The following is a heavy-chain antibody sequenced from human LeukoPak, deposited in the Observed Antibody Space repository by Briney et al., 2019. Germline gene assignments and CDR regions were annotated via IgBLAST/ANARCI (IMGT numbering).Heavy chain of an antibody. J-gene: IGHJ4*02. V-gene: IGHV3-21*01. Sequence: PGGSLRLSCAASGFTFSSYTMNWVRQAPGKGLEWVSSTSSSSSYIYYADSVKGRLTISRDNAKNSLYLQMNSLRAEDTAVYYCARGLNFGNIAARDYYFDYWGQGTLVTVSS. CDR2: TSSSSSYI. CDR3: ARGLNFGNIAARDYYFDY. CDR1: GFTFSSYT. D-gene: IGHD6-6*01.